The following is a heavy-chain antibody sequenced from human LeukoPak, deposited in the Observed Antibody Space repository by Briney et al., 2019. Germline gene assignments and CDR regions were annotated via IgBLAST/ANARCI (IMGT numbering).Heavy chain of an antibody. CDR1: GFTFSSYS. V-gene: IGHV3-21*01. J-gene: IGHJ4*02. D-gene: IGHD5-18*01. CDR3: AREPTAVIL. Sequence: PGGSLRLSCAASGFTFSSYSMNWVRQTPGKGLEWVSSISSSGTYIYYADSVKGRFTISRDNAKNSLYLQMNSLRAEDTAVHYCAREPTAVILWGQGTLVTVSS. CDR2: ISSSGTYI.